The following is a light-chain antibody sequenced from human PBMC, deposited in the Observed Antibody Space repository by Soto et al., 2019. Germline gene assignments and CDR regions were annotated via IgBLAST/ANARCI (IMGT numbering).Light chain of an antibody. V-gene: IGLV2-14*03. CDR1: SSDIGAFTF. CDR2: DVN. Sequence: QSVLTQPASVSGSPGQSITISCTGTSSDIGAFTFVSWYQQHPGKVPKLMIFDVNRRPSGVSDRFSGSKSGNTASLTISGLQAEDEGDYSCSSYTSSSTHVFGSGTKLTVL. J-gene: IGLJ1*01. CDR3: SSYTSSSTHV.